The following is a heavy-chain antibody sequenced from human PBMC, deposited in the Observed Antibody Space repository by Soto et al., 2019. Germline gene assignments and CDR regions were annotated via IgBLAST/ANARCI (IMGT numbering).Heavy chain of an antibody. J-gene: IGHJ4*02. D-gene: IGHD3-3*01. CDR2: ISGSGGST. V-gene: IGHV3-23*01. CDR1: GFTFSSYA. Sequence: EVQLLESGGGLVQPGGSLRLSCAASGFTFSSYAMSWVRQAPGKGLEWVSAISGSGGSTYYADSVKGRFTISRDNCKNTLYLQRNSLRAEDTAVYYCAKDPHYDFWSGYPDYWGQGTLVTVSS. CDR3: AKDPHYDFWSGYPDY.